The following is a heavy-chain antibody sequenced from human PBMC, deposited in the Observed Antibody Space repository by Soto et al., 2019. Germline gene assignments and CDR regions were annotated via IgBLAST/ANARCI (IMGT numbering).Heavy chain of an antibody. CDR3: ARDRGAPGIAADGTYFDY. D-gene: IGHD6-25*01. CDR1: GGSISSSYY. V-gene: IGHV4-39*07. Sequence: SETLSLTCTVSGGSISSSYYWGWIRQPPGKGLEWIGSIYYSGSTYYNPSLKSRVTISVDTSKNQFSLKLSSVTAADTAVYYCARDRGAPGIAADGTYFDYWGQGTLVTVSS. CDR2: IYYSGST. J-gene: IGHJ4*02.